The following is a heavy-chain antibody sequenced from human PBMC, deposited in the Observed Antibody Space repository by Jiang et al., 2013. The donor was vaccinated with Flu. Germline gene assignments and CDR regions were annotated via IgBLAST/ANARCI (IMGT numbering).Heavy chain of an antibody. J-gene: IGHJ4*02. D-gene: IGHD4-17*01. CDR1: GGSISSYY. CDR3: ARSGVYGDYEGVFDY. V-gene: IGHV4-59*01. Sequence: PGLVKPSETLSLTCTVSGGSISSYYWSWIRQPPGKGLEWIGYIYYSGSTNYNPSLKSRVTISVDTSKNQFSLKLSSVTAADTAVYYCARSGVYGDYEGVFDYWGQGTLVTVSS. CDR2: IYYSGST.